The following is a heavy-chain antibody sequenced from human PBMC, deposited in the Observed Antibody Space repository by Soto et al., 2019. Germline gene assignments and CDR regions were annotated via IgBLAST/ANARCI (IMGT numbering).Heavy chain of an antibody. D-gene: IGHD2-21*02. Sequence: ASGKVSCKASGYTFTSYGISWVRQAPGQGLEWMGWISAYNGNTNYAQKLQGRVTMTTDTSTSTAYMELRSLRSDDTAVYYCARNKDDIVVVTPFDPWGQGTLVTVSS. CDR1: GYTFTSYG. V-gene: IGHV1-18*04. CDR2: ISAYNGNT. J-gene: IGHJ5*02. CDR3: ARNKDDIVVVTPFDP.